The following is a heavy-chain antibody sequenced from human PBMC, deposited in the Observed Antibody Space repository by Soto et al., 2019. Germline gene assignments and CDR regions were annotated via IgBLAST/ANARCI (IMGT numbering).Heavy chain of an antibody. Sequence: GGSLRLSCAASDSTIRRYAMSWVRQAPGKGLEWVSGITGNSARIYYADSVKGRFSISRDNSKNTLYLQMDTLRAEDTAVYYCAKNGGFDYDAFDVWGQGTVVTVSS. D-gene: IGHD3-16*01. J-gene: IGHJ3*01. CDR3: AKNGGFDYDAFDV. V-gene: IGHV3-23*01. CDR1: DSTIRRYA. CDR2: ITGNSARI.